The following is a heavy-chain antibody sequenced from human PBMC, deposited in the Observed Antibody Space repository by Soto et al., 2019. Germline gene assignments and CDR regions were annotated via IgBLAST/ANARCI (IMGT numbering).Heavy chain of an antibody. J-gene: IGHJ6*02. V-gene: IGHV2-70*11. CDR2: IDWDDDK. CDR1: GFSLSTSGMC. Sequence: GSGPTLVNPTQTLTLTCTFSGFSLSTSGMCVSWIRQPPGKALEWLARIDWDDDKYYSTSLKTRLTISKDTSKNQVVLTMTNMDPVDTATYYCARTSGATVTHYYYYGMDVWGQGTTVTVSS. D-gene: IGHD4-17*01. CDR3: ARTSGATVTHYYYYGMDV.